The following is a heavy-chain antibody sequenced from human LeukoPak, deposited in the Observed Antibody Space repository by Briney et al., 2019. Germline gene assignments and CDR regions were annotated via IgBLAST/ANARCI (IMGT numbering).Heavy chain of an antibody. V-gene: IGHV3-53*01. CDR2: IVTDGSA. D-gene: IGHD5-24*01. CDR3: ARGRPQSSVYDY. CDR1: GFIVSTTF. J-gene: IGHJ4*02. Sequence: GGSLSLFCAASGFIVSTTFLTWVRQAPGKGLEWVSVIVTDGSAFYADSVKGRFTISRDSSKNTLYLQMNSLRAEDTAVYYCARGRPQSSVYDYWGQGTLVTVSS.